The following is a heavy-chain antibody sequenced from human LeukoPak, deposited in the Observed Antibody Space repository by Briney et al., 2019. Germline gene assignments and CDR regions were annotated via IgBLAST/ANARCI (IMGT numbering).Heavy chain of an antibody. D-gene: IGHD6-19*01. Sequence: GGSMRLSCAASGFTFSTYAMTWVRQAPGKGLEWVSAISGSGGSTYYADSVKGRFTISRDNSKNTLYLQMNNLRAEDTAIYYCAKDSSGWYVFDYWGQGTLVTVSS. J-gene: IGHJ4*02. CDR1: GFTFSTYA. CDR3: AKDSSGWYVFDY. CDR2: ISGSGGST. V-gene: IGHV3-23*01.